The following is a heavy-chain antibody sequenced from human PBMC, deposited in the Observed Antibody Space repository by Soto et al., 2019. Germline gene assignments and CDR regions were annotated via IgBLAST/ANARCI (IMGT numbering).Heavy chain of an antibody. V-gene: IGHV3-9*01. Sequence: GGSLRLSCAASGFTLDDYAIHWVRQAPGKGLEWVSGISWNSGSIGYADSVKGRFTISRDNAKNSLYLQMNSLRAEDTALYYCAKDMSYDILTGGTNWFDPWGQGTLVTVSS. CDR1: GFTLDDYA. D-gene: IGHD3-9*01. CDR3: AKDMSYDILTGGTNWFDP. CDR2: ISWNSGSI. J-gene: IGHJ5*02.